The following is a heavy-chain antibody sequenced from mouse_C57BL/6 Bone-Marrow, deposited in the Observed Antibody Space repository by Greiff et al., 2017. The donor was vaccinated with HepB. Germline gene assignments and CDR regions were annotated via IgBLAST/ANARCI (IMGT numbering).Heavy chain of an antibody. Sequence: VNVVESGAELVKPGASVKMSCKASGYTFTTYPIEWMKQNHGKSLEWIGNFHPYNDDTKYNEKFKGKATLTVEKSSSTVYLELSRLTSDDSAVYYCARRYGRYWYFDVWGTGTTVTVSS. CDR2: FHPYNDDT. CDR1: GYTFTTYP. D-gene: IGHD1-1*02. CDR3: ARRYGRYWYFDV. V-gene: IGHV1-47*01. J-gene: IGHJ1*03.